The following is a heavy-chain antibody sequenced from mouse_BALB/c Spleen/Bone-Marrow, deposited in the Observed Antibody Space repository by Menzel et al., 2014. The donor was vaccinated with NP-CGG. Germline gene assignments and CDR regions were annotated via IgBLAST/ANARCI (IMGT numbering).Heavy chain of an antibody. J-gene: IGHJ3*01. D-gene: IGHD1-2*01. CDR2: INPDSNTI. CDR3: ARLGYYGSFAY. CDR1: GFDFSRYW. V-gene: IGHV4-1*02. Sequence: EVQLQQSGGGLVQPGGSLKLSCAASGFDFSRYWMSWVRQSPGKGLEWIGEINPDSNTINYKPSLKDKFIISRDNAKNTLYLQMSKVRSEDTPLYYCARLGYYGSFAYWGQGTLVTVSA.